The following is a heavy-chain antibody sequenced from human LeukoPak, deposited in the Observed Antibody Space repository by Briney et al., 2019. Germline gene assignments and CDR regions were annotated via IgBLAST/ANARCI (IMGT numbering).Heavy chain of an antibody. CDR2: IYGDDNT. V-gene: IGHV3-53*01. J-gene: IGHJ4*02. CDR3: ARDGYSTGWYNFDY. CDR1: GFTVSSNY. D-gene: IGHD6-19*01. Sequence: PGGSLRFSCAASGFTVSSNYMSWVRQAPGKGLEWVSVIYGDDNTYYADSVKGRFTISRDDSKNTLYLHMNSLRAEDTAVYYCARDGYSTGWYNFDYWGQGTLVTVSS.